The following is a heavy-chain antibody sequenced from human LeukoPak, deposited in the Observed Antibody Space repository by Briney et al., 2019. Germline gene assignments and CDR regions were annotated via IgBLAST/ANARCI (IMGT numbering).Heavy chain of an antibody. V-gene: IGHV3-74*01. Sequence: GGSLRLSCSASGFTFSSYWMHWVRQAPGKGLVWVSGINSDGSRTYYADSVKGRFTISRVNAKNTLHLQMNSLRAEDTAMYYCARDWGSYESGHTDDYWGQGTLVTVSS. CDR1: GFTFSSYW. D-gene: IGHD3-16*01. CDR2: INSDGSRT. CDR3: ARDWGSYESGHTDDY. J-gene: IGHJ4*02.